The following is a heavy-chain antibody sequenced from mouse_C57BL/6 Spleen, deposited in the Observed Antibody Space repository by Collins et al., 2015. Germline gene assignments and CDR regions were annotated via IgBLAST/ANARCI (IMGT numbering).Heavy chain of an antibody. CDR2: IDPETVIT. J-gene: IGHJ2*01. D-gene: IGHD1-1*01. CDR1: GYTFTDYE. Sequence: LQQSGAELVRPGASVTLSCKASGYTFTDYEMHWVKQTPVHGLEWIGAIDPETVITAYNQKFKGKAILTADKSSSTAYMELRSLTSEDSAVYHCTRSEVFYYGRSPYYFDHWGQGTTLTVSS. CDR3: TRSEVFYYGRSPYYFDH. V-gene: IGHV1-15*01.